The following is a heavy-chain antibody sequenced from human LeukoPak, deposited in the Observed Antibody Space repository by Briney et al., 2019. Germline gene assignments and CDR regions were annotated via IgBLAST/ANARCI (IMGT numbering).Heavy chain of an antibody. Sequence: PGGSLRLSCAASGFSFSSYWMSWVRQAPGKGLEWVANIKQDGSEKSYVDSVKGRFTISRDNAKNSLYLQMNSLRAEDTAVYYCARVEGYRPSLPWGQGTLVTVSS. CDR2: IKQDGSEK. V-gene: IGHV3-7*01. J-gene: IGHJ5*02. D-gene: IGHD5-12*01. CDR3: ARVEGYRPSLP. CDR1: GFSFSSYW.